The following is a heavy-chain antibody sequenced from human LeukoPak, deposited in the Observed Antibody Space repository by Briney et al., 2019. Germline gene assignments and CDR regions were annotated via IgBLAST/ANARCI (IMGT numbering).Heavy chain of an antibody. CDR1: GGSISSHY. CDR3: ARGGVYNYGRIDS. D-gene: IGHD5-18*01. J-gene: IGHJ4*02. Sequence: SETLSLTCTVSGGSISSHYWSWFQQPPGKGLEWIGYIYYSGGTNYNPSLKSRVTISVDTSKNQFSLRLSSVTAADTAVYYCARGGVYNYGRIDSWGQGTLVTVSS. CDR2: IYYSGGT. V-gene: IGHV4-59*11.